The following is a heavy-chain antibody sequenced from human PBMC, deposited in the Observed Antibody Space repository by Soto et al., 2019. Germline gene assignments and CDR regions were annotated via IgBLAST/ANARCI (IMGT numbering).Heavy chain of an antibody. V-gene: IGHV3-30*18. J-gene: IGHJ4*02. CDR2: ISYDGSNK. CDR3: AKSIAAAGTYDYFDY. D-gene: IGHD6-13*01. Sequence: PGGSLRLSCAASGFTFSSYGMHWVRQAPGKGLEWVAVISYDGSNKYYADSVKGRFTISRDNSKNTLYLQMNSLRAEDTAVYYCAKSIAAAGTYDYFDYWGQGTLVTVSS. CDR1: GFTFSSYG.